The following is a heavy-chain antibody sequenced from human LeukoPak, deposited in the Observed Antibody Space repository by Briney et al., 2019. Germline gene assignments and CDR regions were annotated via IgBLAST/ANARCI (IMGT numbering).Heavy chain of an antibody. CDR2: IYYSGST. D-gene: IGHD4-23*01. Sequence: SETLSLTCTVSGYSISSGYYWGWIRKPPGKGLEWIGYIYYSGSTNYNPSLKSRVTISVDTSKNQFSLKLSSVTAADTAVYYCARGHSDGNSEWFDSWGQGTLVTVSS. CDR3: ARGHSDGNSEWFDS. J-gene: IGHJ5*01. CDR1: GYSISSGYY. V-gene: IGHV4-38-2*02.